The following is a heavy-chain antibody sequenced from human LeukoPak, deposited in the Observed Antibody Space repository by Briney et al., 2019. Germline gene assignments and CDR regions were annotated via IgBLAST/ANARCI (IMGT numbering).Heavy chain of an antibody. D-gene: IGHD3-22*01. V-gene: IGHV3-7*01. Sequence: PGGSLRLSCEASGFTFSGYWMSWVRQGPGIGLEWVANTKEDGSEKYYVDSVKGRFTVSRDNARNSLYLQMNGLRDEDTAVYYCARDPWDDVSGFSGDYWGQGILVTVSS. CDR3: ARDPWDDVSGFSGDY. CDR1: GFTFSGYW. J-gene: IGHJ4*02. CDR2: TKEDGSEK.